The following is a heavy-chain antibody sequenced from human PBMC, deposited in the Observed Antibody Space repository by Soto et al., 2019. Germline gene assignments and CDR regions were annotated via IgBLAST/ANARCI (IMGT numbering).Heavy chain of an antibody. Sequence: EGQLVESGGGLVQPRRSVRISCAASGFTFSRYAMNWVRQAPGKGLEWVSYISVGGGSIFYADSVKGRFTISRDDAQNSVYLQVNSLRVEDTAVYYCARIRGYWYGLDVWGQGTTVTVSS. J-gene: IGHJ6*02. CDR2: ISVGGGSI. CDR3: ARIRGYWYGLDV. V-gene: IGHV3-48*01. CDR1: GFTFSRYA.